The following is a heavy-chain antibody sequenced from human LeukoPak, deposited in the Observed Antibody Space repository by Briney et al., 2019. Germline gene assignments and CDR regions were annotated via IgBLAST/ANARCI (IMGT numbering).Heavy chain of an antibody. CDR2: IYTSGST. CDR3: ARGWSSGWLDWFDP. J-gene: IGHJ5*02. CDR1: GGSISSGSYY. D-gene: IGHD6-19*01. Sequence: NASETLSLTCTVSGGSISSGSYYWSWIRQPAGKGLEWIGRIYTSGSTNYNPSLKSRVTISVDTSKNQFSLKLSSVTAADTAVYYCARGWSSGWLDWFDPWGQGTLVTVSS. V-gene: IGHV4-61*02.